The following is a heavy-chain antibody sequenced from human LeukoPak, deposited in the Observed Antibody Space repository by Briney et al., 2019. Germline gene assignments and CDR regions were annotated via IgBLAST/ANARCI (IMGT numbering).Heavy chain of an antibody. V-gene: IGHV3-15*01. CDR1: GLTFDNAW. Sequence: GGSLRLSCVVSGLTFDNAWMSWVRQAPGKGLEWVGHIKSKNVGETTEYAAPVQGRFTISRDDSRNTVYLQMSNLKTEDTAVYYCTTGPGNSGYWGQGILVTVSS. CDR3: TTGPGNSGY. CDR2: IKSKNVGETT. D-gene: IGHD4-23*01. J-gene: IGHJ4*02.